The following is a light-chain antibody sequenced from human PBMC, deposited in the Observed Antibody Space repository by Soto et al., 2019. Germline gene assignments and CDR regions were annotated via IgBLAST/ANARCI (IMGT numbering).Light chain of an antibody. Sequence: DIVMTQSPDSLAVSLGERATINCKSSQSVLYSSNDQNFLAWYQQKPGQPPKLLIYWASTRESGVPDRFSGSGSGTDFTLTISRLQAEDVAVYYCQQYYSTPPTFGPGTKVDIK. CDR3: QQYYSTPPT. CDR1: QSVLYSSNDQNF. CDR2: WAS. V-gene: IGKV4-1*01. J-gene: IGKJ3*01.